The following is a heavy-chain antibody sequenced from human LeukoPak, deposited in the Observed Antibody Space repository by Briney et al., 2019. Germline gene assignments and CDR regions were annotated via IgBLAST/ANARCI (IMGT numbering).Heavy chain of an antibody. CDR1: GYTFTDYY. J-gene: IGHJ6*03. CDR2: INPNSGGT. Sequence: ASVKVSCKASGYTFTDYYIHWVRQAPGQGLEWMGRINPNSGGTNYAQKFQGRVTMTRDTSISTAYMELSRLRSDDTAVYYCARTEVGGNYYYYMDVWAKGTTVTVSS. CDR3: ARTEVGGNYYYYMDV. V-gene: IGHV1-2*06. D-gene: IGHD3-16*01.